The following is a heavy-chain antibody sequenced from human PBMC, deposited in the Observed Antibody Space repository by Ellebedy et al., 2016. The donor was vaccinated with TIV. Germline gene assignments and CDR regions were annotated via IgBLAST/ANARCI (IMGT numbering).Heavy chain of an antibody. CDR3: AKMGFCPNGVCREFDY. CDR1: GFAFSRHA. J-gene: IGHJ4*02. CDR2: IWYDGSNK. Sequence: GESLKISCAASGFAFSRHAAHWVRQAPGKGLEWLAQIWYDGSNKYYADSVKGRFTISRDNSENTLLLQMNSLSAEDTAVYFCAKMGFCPNGVCREFDYWGQGTLVTVPS. D-gene: IGHD2-8*01. V-gene: IGHV3-33*08.